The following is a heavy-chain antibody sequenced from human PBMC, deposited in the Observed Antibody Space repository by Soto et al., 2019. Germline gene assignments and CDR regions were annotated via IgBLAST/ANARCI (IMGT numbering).Heavy chain of an antibody. J-gene: IGHJ4*02. CDR1: GGSISSGGYS. CDR2: IYHSGST. V-gene: IGHV4-30-2*01. Sequence: SETLSLTCAVSGGSISSGGYSWSWIRQPPGKGLEWIGYIYHSGSTYYNPSLKSRVTISVDRSKNQFSLKLSSVTAEDTAVYYYARGIPLFVWGQETLVTISS. CDR3: ARGIPLFV. D-gene: IGHD3-16*01.